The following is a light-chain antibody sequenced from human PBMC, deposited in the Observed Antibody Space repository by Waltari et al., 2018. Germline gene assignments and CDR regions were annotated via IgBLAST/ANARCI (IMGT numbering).Light chain of an antibody. CDR3: QQRANWPYT. Sequence: EIMLTQSPATRSLSPGERATLSCRASQTVRTYLAWYQQKPGQAPRLLIFDASSRATGIPAKFSGSGSVTDFTLTVSNLEPEDFAVYYCQQRANWPYTFGQGTRVEI. CDR2: DAS. CDR1: QTVRTY. V-gene: IGKV3-11*01. J-gene: IGKJ2*01.